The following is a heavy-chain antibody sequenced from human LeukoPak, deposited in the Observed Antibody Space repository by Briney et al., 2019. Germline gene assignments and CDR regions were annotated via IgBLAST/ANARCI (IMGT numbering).Heavy chain of an antibody. D-gene: IGHD6-13*01. Sequence: GGSLRLSCAASGFTFSSYAMSWVRQAPGKGLEWVSAISGSSGSTYYADSVKGRFTISRDNSKNTLYLQMNSLRAEDTAVYYCRGESSSWYDGDYWGQGTLVTVSS. CDR3: RGESSSWYDGDY. CDR1: GFTFSSYA. V-gene: IGHV3-23*01. J-gene: IGHJ4*02. CDR2: ISGSSGST.